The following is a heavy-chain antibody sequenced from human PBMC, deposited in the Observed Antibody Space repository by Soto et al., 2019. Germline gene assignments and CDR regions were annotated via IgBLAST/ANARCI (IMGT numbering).Heavy chain of an antibody. V-gene: IGHV3-15*01. J-gene: IGHJ6*03. CDR2: IKSKTDGGTT. CDR1: GFTFSNAW. CDR3: TTKTTTLRINYYYYYMDV. D-gene: IGHD3-3*01. Sequence: EVQLVESGGGLVKPGGSLRLSCAASGFTFSNAWMSWVRQAPGKGLEWVGRIKSKTDGGTTDYAAPMKGRFTISRDDSKNTLYLQMNSLKTEDTAVYYCTTKTTTLRINYYYYYMDVWGKGTTVTVSS.